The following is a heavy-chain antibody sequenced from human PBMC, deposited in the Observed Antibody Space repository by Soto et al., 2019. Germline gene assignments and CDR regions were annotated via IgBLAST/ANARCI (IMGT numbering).Heavy chain of an antibody. CDR3: ARGITILGVVKGYYYGMDV. V-gene: IGHV1-2*02. D-gene: IGHD3-3*01. CDR1: GYTFTGYY. J-gene: IGHJ6*02. CDR2: INPNSGGT. Sequence: ASVKVSCKASGYTFTGYYMHWVRQAPGQGLEWMGWINPNSGGTNYAQKFQGRVTMTRDTSISTAYMELSRLRSDDTAVYYCARGITILGVVKGYYYGMDVWGQGTKVTVYS.